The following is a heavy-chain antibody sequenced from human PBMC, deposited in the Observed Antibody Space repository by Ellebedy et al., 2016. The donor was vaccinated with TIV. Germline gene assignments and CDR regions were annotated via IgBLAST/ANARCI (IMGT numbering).Heavy chain of an antibody. J-gene: IGHJ4*02. CDR2: IVQSGST. V-gene: IGHV4-4*02. CDR1: AGSISRSHW. CDR3: ARGGVGREMAY. D-gene: IGHD5-24*01. Sequence: MPSETLSLTCAVSAGSISRSHWWTWVRQSPGKGLEWIAEIVQSGSTDYNPSLKSRVTISADKSKNQLSLKMTSVTAADTAVYYCARGGVGREMAYWGQGTLVTVSS.